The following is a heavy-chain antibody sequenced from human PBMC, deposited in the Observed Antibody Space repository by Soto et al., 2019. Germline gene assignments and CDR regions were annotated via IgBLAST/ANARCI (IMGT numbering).Heavy chain of an antibody. CDR3: ARDVNWNYALPVRAFDT. V-gene: IGHV1-18*01. CDR1: GYTFTSYG. CDR2: ISAYNGNT. D-gene: IGHD1-7*01. J-gene: IGHJ3*02. Sequence: QVQLVQSGAEVKKPGASVKVSCKASGYTFTSYGISWVRQAPGQGLEWMGWISAYNGNTNYAQKLQGRVTMTTNTSKSTAFMELRSLRSDDTAVYYCARDVNWNYALPVRAFDTWGQGTMVTVS.